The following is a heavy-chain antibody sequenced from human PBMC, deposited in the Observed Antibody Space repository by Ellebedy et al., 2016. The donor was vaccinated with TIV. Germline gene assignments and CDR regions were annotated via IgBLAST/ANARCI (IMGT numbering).Heavy chain of an antibody. CDR2: INRSGST. J-gene: IGHJ3*02. CDR1: GGSFSDYY. D-gene: IGHD3-22*01. Sequence: MPSETLSLTCAVYGGSFSDYYWSWIRQPPGKGLEWNGEINRSGSTNYNPSLKSRVTISVDTSKNQFSLNLSSVTAADTAVYYCARGSHYMIEVVITSDAVDIWGQGTMVIVSS. CDR3: ARGSHYMIEVVITSDAVDI. V-gene: IGHV4-34*01.